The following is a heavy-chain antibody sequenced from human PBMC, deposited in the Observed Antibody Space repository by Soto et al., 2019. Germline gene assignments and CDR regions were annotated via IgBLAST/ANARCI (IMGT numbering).Heavy chain of an antibody. CDR1: GFTFSSYW. J-gene: IGHJ4*02. CDR2: ISTDGSST. Sequence: ELQLVESGGGLVQPGGSLRLSCAASGFTFSSYWMHWIRQGPGKGLVWVSRISTDGSSTNYADSVKGRFAIYRDNAKGKVYLQMNSLRAEDTAVYYCARGLKGYYGSDYWGQGTLVSV. V-gene: IGHV3-74*01. CDR3: ARGLKGYYGSDY. D-gene: IGHD3-10*01.